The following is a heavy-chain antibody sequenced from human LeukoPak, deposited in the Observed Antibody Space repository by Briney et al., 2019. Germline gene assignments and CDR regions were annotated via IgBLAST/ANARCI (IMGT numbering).Heavy chain of an antibody. D-gene: IGHD6-13*01. CDR3: AGGAATGTLWYYYYYMDV. CDR1: GYTFTGYY. V-gene: IGHV1-2*02. Sequence: GASVKVSCKASGYTFTGYYMHWVRQAPGQGPEWMGWINPNSGGTNYAQKLQGRVTMTRDTSISTAYMELSSLRSDDTAVYYCAGGAATGTLWYYYYYMDVWGKGTTVTVSS. J-gene: IGHJ6*03. CDR2: INPNSGGT.